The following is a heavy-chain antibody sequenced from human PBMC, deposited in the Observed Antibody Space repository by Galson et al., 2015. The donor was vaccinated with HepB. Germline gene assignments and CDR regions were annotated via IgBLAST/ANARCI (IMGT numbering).Heavy chain of an antibody. J-gene: IGHJ3*02. CDR3: ARGAKYCGGDGPGGDAFDI. V-gene: IGHV1-69*13. Sequence: SVKVSCKASGGTFSSYAISWVRQAPGHGLEWMGGIIPIFGTANYAQEFQGRVTNTADESTSTAYMELSSLRSEDTAVYCCARGAKYCGGDGPGGDAFDIWGQGTMVTVSS. CDR2: IIPIFGTA. CDR1: GGTFSSYA. D-gene: IGHD2-21*01.